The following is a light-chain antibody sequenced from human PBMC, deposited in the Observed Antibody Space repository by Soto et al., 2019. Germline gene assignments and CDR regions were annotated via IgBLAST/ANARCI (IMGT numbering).Light chain of an antibody. CDR3: VLYMGSGIWV. J-gene: IGLJ3*02. V-gene: IGLV8-61*01. Sequence: QTVVTQEPSFSVSPGRTVTLTCGLSSGSVSTSYYPSWYQQTPGQAPRTLIYSTNTRSSGVPDRFSGSILGNKAALTITGAQADXESDYYCVLYMGSGIWVFGGGTKLTVL. CDR2: STN. CDR1: SGSVSTSYY.